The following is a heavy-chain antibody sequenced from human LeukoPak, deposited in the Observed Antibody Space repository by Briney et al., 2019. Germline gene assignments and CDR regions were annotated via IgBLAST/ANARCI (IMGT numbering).Heavy chain of an antibody. J-gene: IGHJ3*02. Sequence: PSETLSLTCTVSGGSISSSSYYWGWIRQPPGKGLEWIGSIYYSGTTYYNPSLKSRVTISVDTSKNQFSLKLSSVTAADTAVYYCARAPTYYYDNSGYYYRDDAFDIWGQGTMVTVSS. CDR1: GGSISSSSYY. CDR2: IYYSGTT. CDR3: ARAPTYYYDNSGYYYRDDAFDI. D-gene: IGHD3-22*01. V-gene: IGHV4-39*07.